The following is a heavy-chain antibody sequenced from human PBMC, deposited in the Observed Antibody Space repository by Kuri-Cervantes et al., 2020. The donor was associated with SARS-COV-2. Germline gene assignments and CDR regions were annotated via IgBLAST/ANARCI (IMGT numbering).Heavy chain of an antibody. CDR3: ASGRGSFGSGSLFDY. V-gene: IGHV4-34*01. J-gene: IGHJ4*02. D-gene: IGHD2-15*01. CDR2: INHSGRT. Sequence: SQTLSLTCAVYGGSFSGYYWSWIRQPPGKGLEWIGEINHSGRTNYNPSLKSRVTISVDTSKNQFSLKLSSVTAADTAVYYCASGRGSFGSGSLFDYWGQGTLVTVSS. CDR1: GGSFSGYY.